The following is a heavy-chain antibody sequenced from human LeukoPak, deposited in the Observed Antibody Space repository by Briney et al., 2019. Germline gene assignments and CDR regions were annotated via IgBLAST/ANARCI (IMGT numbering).Heavy chain of an antibody. CDR3: ARGRIQDGSGSRGDYFDY. D-gene: IGHD3-10*01. Sequence: SETLSLTCAVYGESFNDYFWTWIRQPPGKGLEWIGEINHSGGTNYNPSLKSRVTISVDTSKNQFSLKVKSVTAADTAVYYCARGRIQDGSGSRGDYFDYWGQGTLVIVSS. J-gene: IGHJ4*02. V-gene: IGHV4-34*01. CDR2: INHSGGT. CDR1: GESFNDYF.